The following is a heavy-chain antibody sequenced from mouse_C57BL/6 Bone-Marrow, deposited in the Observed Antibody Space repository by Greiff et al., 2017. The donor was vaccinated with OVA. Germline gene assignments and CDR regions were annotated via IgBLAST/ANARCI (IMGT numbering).Heavy chain of an antibody. V-gene: IGHV5-6*01. CDR3: ARSYYSNYRGFAY. Sequence: EVKLVESGGDLVKPGGSLKLSCAASGFTFSSYGMSWVPQTPDKRLEWVATISSGGSYTYYPDSVKGRFTISRDNAKNTLYLQMSSLKSEDTAMYYCARSYYSNYRGFAYWGQGTLVTVSA. D-gene: IGHD2-5*01. CDR1: GFTFSSYG. J-gene: IGHJ3*01. CDR2: ISSGGSYT.